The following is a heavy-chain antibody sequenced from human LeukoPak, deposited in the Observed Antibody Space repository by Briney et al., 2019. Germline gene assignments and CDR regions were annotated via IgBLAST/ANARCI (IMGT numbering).Heavy chain of an antibody. D-gene: IGHD3-22*01. J-gene: IGHJ6*02. CDR3: AKDSSGYYHGYYGMDV. CDR1: GITFDDYV. V-gene: IGHV3-9*01. Sequence: GGSLRLSCVASGITFDDYVMHWVRQAPGKGLEWVSGISWNSGSIGYADSVEGRFTISRDNAKNSLYLQMNSLRAEDTALYYCAKDSSGYYHGYYGMDVWGQGTTVTVSS. CDR2: ISWNSGSI.